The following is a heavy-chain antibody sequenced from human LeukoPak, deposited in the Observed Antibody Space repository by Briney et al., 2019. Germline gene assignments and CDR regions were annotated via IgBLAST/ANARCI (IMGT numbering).Heavy chain of an antibody. J-gene: IGHJ4*02. CDR1: GLTFSIYA. CDR3: ARGRSAAGTDAFDY. Sequence: GRSLRLSCAASGLTFSIYAMHWVRQAPGKGLEWVAVISYDGSNKYYADSVKGRFTISRDNSKNTLYLQMNSLRAEDTAVYYCARGRSAAGTDAFDYWGQGTLVTVSS. V-gene: IGHV3-30-3*01. D-gene: IGHD6-13*01. CDR2: ISYDGSNK.